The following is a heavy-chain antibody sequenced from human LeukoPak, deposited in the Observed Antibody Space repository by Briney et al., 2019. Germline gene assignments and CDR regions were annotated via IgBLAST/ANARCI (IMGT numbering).Heavy chain of an antibody. D-gene: IGHD4-17*01. CDR3: ARDYGDYEGIGAFDI. CDR1: GYSFTSYW. CDR2: IYPGDSDT. Sequence: GESLKISCKGSGYSFTSYWIGWVRQMPGKGLEWMGIIYPGDSDTRYSPSLQGQVTISADKSISTAYLQWSSLKASDTAMYYCARDYGDYEGIGAFDIWGQGTMVTVSS. V-gene: IGHV5-51*01. J-gene: IGHJ3*02.